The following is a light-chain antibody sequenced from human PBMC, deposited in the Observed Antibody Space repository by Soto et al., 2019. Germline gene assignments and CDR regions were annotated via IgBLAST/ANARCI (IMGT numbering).Light chain of an antibody. Sequence: AIQMTQSPSSLSASVGDRVTITCRASQGIGNDLGWYQQKPGKAPKLLLYTTSNLQSGVPSRFSGSGSGTDFTLTISSLQPEDFATYYCQQYNSYPLTFGGGTKVDIK. J-gene: IGKJ4*01. V-gene: IGKV1-6*01. CDR3: QQYNSYPLT. CDR1: QGIGND. CDR2: TTS.